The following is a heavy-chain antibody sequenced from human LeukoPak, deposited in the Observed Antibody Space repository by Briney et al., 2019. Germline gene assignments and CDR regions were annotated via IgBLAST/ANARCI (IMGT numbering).Heavy chain of an antibody. CDR2: IYYSGST. CDR1: GGSISSSSYY. J-gene: IGHJ4*02. CDR3: ARDPSIAAAGIY. Sequence: SETLSLTCTVSGGSISSSSYYWGWIRQPPGKGLEWIGSIYYSGSTYYNPSLKSRVTISVDTSKNQFSLKLSSVTAADTAVYYCARDPSIAAAGIYWGQGTLVTVSS. D-gene: IGHD6-13*01. V-gene: IGHV4-39*07.